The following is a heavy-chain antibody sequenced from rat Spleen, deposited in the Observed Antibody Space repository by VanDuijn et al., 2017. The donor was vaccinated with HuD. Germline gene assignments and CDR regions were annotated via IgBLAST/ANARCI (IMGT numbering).Heavy chain of an antibody. Sequence: VQLKESGPGLVQPSQSLSLTCSVTGYSITSSYRWNWIRKFPGNKLEWMGYINSAGSTNYNPSLKSRISITGDTSRNQFFLQVNSVTTEDTATYYCAKTTVAYYYVLDAWGQGASVTVSS. J-gene: IGHJ4*01. D-gene: IGHD1-3*01. V-gene: IGHV3-3*01. CDR2: INSAGST. CDR1: GYSITSSYR. CDR3: AKTTVAYYYVLDA.